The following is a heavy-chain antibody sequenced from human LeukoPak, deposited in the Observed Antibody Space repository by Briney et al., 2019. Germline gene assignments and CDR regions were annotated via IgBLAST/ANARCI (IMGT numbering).Heavy chain of an antibody. CDR2: ISGSGGST. Sequence: GGSLRLSCAASGFTFSSYAMSWVRQAPGKGLEWVSAISGSGGSTCYADSVKGRFTISRDNSKNTLYLQMNSLRAEDTAVYYCAKPLRWFGEFSTPYYYYGMDVWGQGTTVTVSS. J-gene: IGHJ6*02. V-gene: IGHV3-23*01. D-gene: IGHD3-10*01. CDR3: AKPLRWFGEFSTPYYYYGMDV. CDR1: GFTFSSYA.